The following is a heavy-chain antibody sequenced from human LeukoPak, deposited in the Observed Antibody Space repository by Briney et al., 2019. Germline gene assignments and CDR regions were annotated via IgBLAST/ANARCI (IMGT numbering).Heavy chain of an antibody. CDR2: ISTSGNTR. J-gene: IGHJ4*02. CDR1: GFTFSSYE. V-gene: IGHV3-48*03. D-gene: IGHD1-7*01. Sequence: GGSLRLSCAASGFTFSSYEMNWVRPAPGKGLEWVSYISTSGNTRYYADSVKGRFTISRDNAKNSLYLQMNSLRVEDTAVYYCARELSGTTSYYFDYWGQGTLVSVSS. CDR3: ARELSGTTSYYFDY.